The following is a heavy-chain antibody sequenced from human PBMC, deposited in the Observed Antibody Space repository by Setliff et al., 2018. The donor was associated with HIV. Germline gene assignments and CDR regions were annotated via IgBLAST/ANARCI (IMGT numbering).Heavy chain of an antibody. V-gene: IGHV4-61*09. CDR2: IYTGGTT. Sequence: SETLSLTCTVSGGSISSGSYYWTWIRQPAGKGLEWIGHIYTGGTTNYNPSLKSRVSISADMSKNHFSLDLSSVTAADTAVYYCCRSMTTVLEDAFDIWGQGAMVTVSS. CDR1: GGSISSGSYY. J-gene: IGHJ3*02. D-gene: IGHD4-17*01. CDR3: CRSMTTVLEDAFDI.